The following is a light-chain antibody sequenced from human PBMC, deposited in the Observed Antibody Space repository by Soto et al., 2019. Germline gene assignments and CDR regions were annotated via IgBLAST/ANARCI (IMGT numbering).Light chain of an antibody. Sequence: EIVMTQSPATLSVSPGERATLSCRASQSLGSKLAWYQQKPGQAPRLLISGATTRATGLPARFSGSGSGAEFTLTISSLQSEDFAVYFCQQYNIWPYTFGQGTKVDI. CDR2: GAT. CDR1: QSLGSK. CDR3: QQYNIWPYT. J-gene: IGKJ2*01. V-gene: IGKV3-15*01.